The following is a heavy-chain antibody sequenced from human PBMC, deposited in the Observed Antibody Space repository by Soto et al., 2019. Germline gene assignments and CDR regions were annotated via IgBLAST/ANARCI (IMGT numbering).Heavy chain of an antibody. V-gene: IGHV3-66*01. CDR3: AKRKDCSSTTCFDY. Sequence: PGGSLRLSCAASGFTVSISYMSWVRQVPGKGLDWVSIMYSGGETYYAASVKGRFTMSRDNSKNTLDLQMTSLTAEDTAVYYCAKRKDCSSTTCFDYWGQGTLVTVSS. CDR1: GFTVSISY. D-gene: IGHD2-2*01. J-gene: IGHJ4*02. CDR2: MYSGGET.